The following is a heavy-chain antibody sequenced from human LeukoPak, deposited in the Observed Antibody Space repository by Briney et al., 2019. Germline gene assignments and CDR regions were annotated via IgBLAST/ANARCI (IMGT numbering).Heavy chain of an antibody. CDR1: GFTFDDYG. CDR2: INWNGGST. J-gene: IGHJ6*03. Sequence: GGSLRLSCAASGFTFDDYGMSWVRQAPGKGLEWVSGINWNGGSTGYEDSVKGRFTISRDNAKNSLYLQMNSLRAEDTALYHCARDPYYGSGSYTMDVWGKGTTVTVSS. CDR3: ARDPYYGSGSYTMDV. D-gene: IGHD3-10*01. V-gene: IGHV3-20*01.